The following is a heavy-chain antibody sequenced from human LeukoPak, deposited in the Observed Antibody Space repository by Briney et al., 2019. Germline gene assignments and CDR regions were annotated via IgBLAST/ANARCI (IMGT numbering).Heavy chain of an antibody. CDR1: GFTFSSYG. V-gene: IGHV3-30*02. Sequence: GGSLRLSCAASGFTFSSYGMHWVRQAPGKGLEGVAFIRYDGSNKYYADSVKGRFTISRDNSKNTLYLQMNSLRAEDTAVYYCANVWASGVGRREDYWGQGTLVTVSS. J-gene: IGHJ4*02. CDR2: IRYDGSNK. D-gene: IGHD1-26*01. CDR3: ANVWASGVGRREDY.